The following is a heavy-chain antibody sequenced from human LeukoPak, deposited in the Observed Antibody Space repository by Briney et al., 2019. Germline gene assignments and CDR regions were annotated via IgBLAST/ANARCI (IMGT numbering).Heavy chain of an antibody. CDR1: GYTFTGYY. CDR3: ARVIQLPKEYFQH. Sequence: ASVKVSCKASGYTFTGYYMHWVRQAPGQGLEWTGWINPNSGGTNYAQKFQGWVTMTRDTSISTAYMELSRLRSDDTAVYYCARVIQLPKEYFQHWGQGTLVTVSS. CDR2: INPNSGGT. V-gene: IGHV1-2*04. D-gene: IGHD2-2*01. J-gene: IGHJ1*01.